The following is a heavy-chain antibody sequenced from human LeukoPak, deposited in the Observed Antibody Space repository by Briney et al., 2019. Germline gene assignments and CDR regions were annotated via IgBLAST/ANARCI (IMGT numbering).Heavy chain of an antibody. CDR2: IYHSGST. J-gene: IGHJ4*02. Sequence: PSETLSLTCAVYGYSISSGYYWAWIRQPPGKGLEWIGNIYHSGSTYYNPSLKSRLTISVGTSKNQFPLKLSSVTAADTAVYYCARQSATAAYDYWGQGTLVTVSS. CDR1: GYSISSGYY. V-gene: IGHV4-38-2*01. CDR3: ARQSATAAYDY. D-gene: IGHD6-13*01.